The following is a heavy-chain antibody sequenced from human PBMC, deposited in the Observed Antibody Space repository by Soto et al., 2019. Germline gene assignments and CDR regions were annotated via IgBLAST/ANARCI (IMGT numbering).Heavy chain of an antibody. CDR3: AQILSTMPPYSRCTLA. J-gene: IGHJ6*02. V-gene: IGHV3-23*01. Sequence: GALRRSCAASGFSVSTDPMVWVRQAPGKRLEAVSSISGSGDKTYYKDSVKGRFTISRDNSKNTVDLQMNSLRPEHQAVYYRAQILSTMPPYSRCTLAWGQGSTVPVS. CDR2: ISGSGDKT. CDR1: GFSVSTDP. D-gene: IGHD2-15*01.